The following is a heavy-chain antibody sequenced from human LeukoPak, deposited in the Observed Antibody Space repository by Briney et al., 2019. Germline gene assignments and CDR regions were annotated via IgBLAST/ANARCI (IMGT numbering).Heavy chain of an antibody. D-gene: IGHD6-19*01. CDR3: ARGGTAVPGRYFQH. V-gene: IGHV3-53*01. J-gene: IGHJ1*01. CDR1: GFTVSSKY. Sequence: GGSLRVSRADSGFTVSSKYMSWVRQAPGKGLEWVSSIYTGGATYYADSVKGRFFISRDNSKNTLYFQMNSLRAEDTAVYYCARGGTAVPGRYFQHWGQGTLVTVSS. CDR2: IYTGGAT.